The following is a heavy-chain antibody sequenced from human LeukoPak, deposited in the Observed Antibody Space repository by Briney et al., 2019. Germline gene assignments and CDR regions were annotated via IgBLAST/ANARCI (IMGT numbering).Heavy chain of an antibody. CDR2: ISYSSETT. D-gene: IGHD3-22*01. CDR1: GFTFSSYS. CDR3: AKDHQTMIVVVMTD. V-gene: IGHV3-48*04. Sequence: QPGGSLRLSCEASGFTFSSYSLTWVRQAPGKGLEWVSYISYSSETTSYADSVKGRFTSSRDYAKKSLYLQMNSLRAEDTAVYYCAKDHQTMIVVVMTDWGQGTLVTVSS. J-gene: IGHJ4*02.